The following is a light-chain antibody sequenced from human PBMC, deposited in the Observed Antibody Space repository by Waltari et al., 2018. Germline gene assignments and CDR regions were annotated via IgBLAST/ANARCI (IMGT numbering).Light chain of an antibody. CDR1: DSNIASFG. CDR2: ENT. V-gene: IGLV1-40*01. Sequence: QSVLTQAPSVSGAPGQRVTISCTAGDSNIASFGFNWYQHLPGRVPKLLIYENTSRPSGVPDRVSGSKSGTSASRAIEGLQPEDEGDYYCQSYDNSLRGSVLFGGGTKVTV. CDR3: QSYDNSLRGSVL. J-gene: IGLJ3*02.